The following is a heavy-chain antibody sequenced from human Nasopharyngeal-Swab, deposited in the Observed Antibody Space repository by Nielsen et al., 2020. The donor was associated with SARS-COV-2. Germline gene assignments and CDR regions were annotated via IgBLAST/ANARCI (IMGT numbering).Heavy chain of an antibody. CDR2: TYFRSKWLN. V-gene: IGHV6-1*01. CDR3: ARGSGTYSDHFDY. CDR1: GDSVSSNSAA. J-gene: IGHJ4*02. Sequence: SETLSLTCAISGDSVSSNSAAWTWIRQSPSRGLEWLGRTYFRSKWLNDYAVSVKSRITINQDTSRNQFSLQLNSVTPEDTAIYYCARGSGTYSDHFDYWGQGTLVSVSS. D-gene: IGHD1-26*01.